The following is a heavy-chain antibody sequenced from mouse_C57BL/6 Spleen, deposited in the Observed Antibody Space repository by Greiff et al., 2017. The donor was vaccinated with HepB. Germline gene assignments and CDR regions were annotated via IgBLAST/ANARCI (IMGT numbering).Heavy chain of an antibody. CDR1: GFTFSDFY. CDR2: SRNKANDYTT. CDR3: ARDADGYDVGYFDV. J-gene: IGHJ1*03. Sequence: EVKLVDSGGGLVQSGRSLRLSCATSGFTFSDFYMEWVRQAPGKGLEWIAASRNKANDYTTEYSASVKGRFIVSRDTSQSILYLQMNALRAEDTAIYYCARDADGYDVGYFDVWGTGTTVTVSS. D-gene: IGHD2-2*01. V-gene: IGHV7-1*01.